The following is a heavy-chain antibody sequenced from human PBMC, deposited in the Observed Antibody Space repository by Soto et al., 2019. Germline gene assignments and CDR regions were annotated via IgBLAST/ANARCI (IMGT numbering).Heavy chain of an antibody. CDR2: ISYDGSNK. V-gene: IGHV3-30-3*02. D-gene: IGHD6-6*01. CDR1: GFPFSSYA. J-gene: IGHJ5*02. CDR3: AKEYSSSPNWFDP. Sequence: PGGSLILSCSASGFPFSSYAMHWVRKAPGKGLEWVAVISYDGSNKYYADSVKGRFTISRDNSKNTLYLQMNSLRAEDTAVYYCAKEYSSSPNWFDPWRQGNLVNVSA.